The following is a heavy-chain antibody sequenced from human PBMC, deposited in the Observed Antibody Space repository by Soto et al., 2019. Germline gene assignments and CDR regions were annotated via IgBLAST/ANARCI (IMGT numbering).Heavy chain of an antibody. V-gene: IGHV2-5*02. D-gene: IGHD2-21*01. J-gene: IGHJ3*02. CDR3: ARTTRLQLRADGDRRDAFDI. CDR1: GFSLRASGFG. CDR2: IYWDAQK. Sequence: QITLKESGPTLVKPTRTLTLACTFSGFSLRASGFGVGWIRQPPGKAPEWLAVIYWDAQKRYSPSLESRLTVTKDNSGLQVVLTMTNLYPLDTGTYFCARTTRLQLRADGDRRDAFDIWGQGTTVTVSS.